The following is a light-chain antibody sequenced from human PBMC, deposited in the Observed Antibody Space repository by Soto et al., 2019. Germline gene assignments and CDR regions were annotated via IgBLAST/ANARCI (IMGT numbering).Light chain of an antibody. CDR3: QQYGSSGT. Sequence: TQAPATLSVSPGERATLSFRASQSISSSYLAWYQQKPGQAPRLLIYGASSRATGIPDRFSGSGSGTDFTLTISRLETEDFAVYYCQQYGSSGTFGQGTKVDI. V-gene: IGKV3-20*01. CDR1: QSISSSY. J-gene: IGKJ1*01. CDR2: GAS.